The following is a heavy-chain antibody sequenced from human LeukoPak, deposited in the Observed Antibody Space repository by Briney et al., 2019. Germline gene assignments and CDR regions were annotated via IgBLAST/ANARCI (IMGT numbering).Heavy chain of an antibody. Sequence: PSETLSLTCTVSGGSISSGGYYWSWIRQHPGKGLEWIGYIYYSGSTYYNPSLKSRVTISVDTSKNQFSLKLSSVTAADTAVYYCARGGPTFFLVDYWGQGTLVTVSS. CDR1: GGSISSGGYY. V-gene: IGHV4-31*03. CDR2: IYYSGST. D-gene: IGHD3-16*01. CDR3: ARGGPTFFLVDY. J-gene: IGHJ4*02.